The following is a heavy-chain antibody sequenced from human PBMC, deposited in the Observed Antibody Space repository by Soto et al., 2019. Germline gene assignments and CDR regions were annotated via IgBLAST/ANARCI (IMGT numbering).Heavy chain of an antibody. Sequence: EVQLLESGGGLVQPGGSLRLSCAASGVTFSSYAMSWVRQSPGKGLEWVSAISGSGGSTYYADSVKGRFTISRDNSKNTLYLQMNSLRAEDTAVYYCAKVKRSSSFYYYYGMDVWGQGTTVTVSS. J-gene: IGHJ6*02. CDR3: AKVKRSSSFYYYYGMDV. CDR2: ISGSGGST. D-gene: IGHD6-6*01. V-gene: IGHV3-23*01. CDR1: GVTFSSYA.